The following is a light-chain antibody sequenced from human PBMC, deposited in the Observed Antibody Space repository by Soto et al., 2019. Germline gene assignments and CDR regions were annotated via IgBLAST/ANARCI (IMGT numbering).Light chain of an antibody. V-gene: IGLV2-8*01. J-gene: IGLJ3*02. CDR2: EVS. Sequence: QSALTQPPSASGSLGQSVTISCTGTSSDVGGYRFVSWYQQHPGKAPKVMIYEVSKRPSGVPDRFSGSKSGSTASLTVSGLQAEDEADYYCCSYAGNNNVVFGRGTKLTVL. CDR3: CSYAGNNNVV. CDR1: SSDVGGYRF.